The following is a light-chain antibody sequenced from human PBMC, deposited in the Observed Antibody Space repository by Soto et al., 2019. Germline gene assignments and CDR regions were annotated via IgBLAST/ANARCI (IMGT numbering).Light chain of an antibody. Sequence: DIVLTQSPAYLSLSPGERVTLSCRASQSVTSYLAWYQQKPGQTPRLLIYDAFNRATGIPDRFSGSGSGTDFTLTISSLEPEDFAVYYCQQYGSSPRTFGLGTKVEI. CDR1: QSVTSY. J-gene: IGKJ1*01. CDR2: DAF. CDR3: QQYGSSPRT. V-gene: IGKV3-11*01.